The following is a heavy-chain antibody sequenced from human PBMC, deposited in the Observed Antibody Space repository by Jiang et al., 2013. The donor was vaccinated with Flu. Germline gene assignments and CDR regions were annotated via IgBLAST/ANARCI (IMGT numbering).Heavy chain of an antibody. CDR3: AHRALAAAGTSGWFDP. Sequence: DDKRYSPSLKSRLTITKDTSKNQVVLTMTNMDPVDTATYYCAHRALAAAGTSGWFDPWGQGTLVTVSS. D-gene: IGHD6-13*01. V-gene: IGHV2-5*01. J-gene: IGHJ5*02. CDR2: DDK.